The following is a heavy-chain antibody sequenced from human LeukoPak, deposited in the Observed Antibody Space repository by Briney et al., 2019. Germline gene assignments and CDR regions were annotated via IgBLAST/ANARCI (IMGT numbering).Heavy chain of an antibody. CDR1: GFTFISYS. CDR2: ISGSSSYI. Sequence: GGSLRLPCAASGFTFISYSMNWVRQAPGKGLEWVSSISGSSSYIYYADSMKGRFTISRDNAKNSLYLQMNSLRAEDTAVYYCARGSSNVAARNNWFDPWGQGTLVTVSS. D-gene: IGHD2-15*01. V-gene: IGHV3-21*01. CDR3: ARGSSNVAARNNWFDP. J-gene: IGHJ5*02.